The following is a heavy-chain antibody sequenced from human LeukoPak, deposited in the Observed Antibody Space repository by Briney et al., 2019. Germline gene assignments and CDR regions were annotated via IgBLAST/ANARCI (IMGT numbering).Heavy chain of an antibody. Sequence: ASVKVSCTASGGTFSSYAISWVRQAPGQGLEWMGGIIPIFGTANYAQKFQGRVTITTDESTSTAYMELSSLRSEDTAVYYCARGPLRYFDWLTGWGQGTLVTVSS. CDR3: ARGPLRYFDWLTG. J-gene: IGHJ4*02. CDR1: GGTFSSYA. V-gene: IGHV1-69*05. D-gene: IGHD3-9*01. CDR2: IIPIFGTA.